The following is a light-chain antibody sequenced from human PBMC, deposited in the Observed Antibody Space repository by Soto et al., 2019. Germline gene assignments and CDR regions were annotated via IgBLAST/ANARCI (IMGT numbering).Light chain of an antibody. CDR1: SSDVGGYSY. V-gene: IGLV2-11*01. CDR3: CSYAGSYPVI. J-gene: IGLJ2*01. Sequence: QSALTQPRSVSGSPGQSVTISCTGTSSDVGGYSYVSWYQQHPGEAPKLMIYDVSKRPSGVPGRFSGSKSGNTASLTISGLQPEDEADYYCCSYAGSYPVIFGGGTKLTVL. CDR2: DVS.